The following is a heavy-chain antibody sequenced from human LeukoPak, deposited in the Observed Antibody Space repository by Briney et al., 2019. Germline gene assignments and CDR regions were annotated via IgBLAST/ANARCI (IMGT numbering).Heavy chain of an antibody. Sequence: GGSLRLSCAASGFTFSSYAMHWVRQAPGKGLEGVAVISYDGSNKYYADSVKGRFTISRDNSKNTLYLQMNRLRAEDTAVYYCARERTRWELLGGGAFDIWGQGTMVTVSS. CDR2: ISYDGSNK. V-gene: IGHV3-30-3*01. CDR1: GFTFSSYA. D-gene: IGHD1-26*01. CDR3: ARERTRWELLGGGAFDI. J-gene: IGHJ3*02.